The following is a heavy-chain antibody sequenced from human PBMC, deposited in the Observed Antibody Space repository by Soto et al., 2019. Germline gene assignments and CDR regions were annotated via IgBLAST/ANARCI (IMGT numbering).Heavy chain of an antibody. Sequence: PGESLKISCKGSGYSFTSYWISWVRQMPGKGLEWMGRIDPSDSYTNYSPSFQGHVTISADKSISTAYLQWSSLKASDTAMYYCARDSYSSCSNYYYGMDVCGQGTTVTVSS. CDR3: ARDSYSSCSNYYYGMDV. CDR1: GYSFTSYW. D-gene: IGHD6-19*01. CDR2: IDPSDSYT. J-gene: IGHJ6*02. V-gene: IGHV5-10-1*01.